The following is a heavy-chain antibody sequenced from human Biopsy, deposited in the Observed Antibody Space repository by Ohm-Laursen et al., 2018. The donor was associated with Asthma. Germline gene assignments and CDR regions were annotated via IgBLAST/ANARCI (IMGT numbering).Heavy chain of an antibody. J-gene: IGHJ4*02. CDR1: GFTFDDCA. CDR2: ISWNSGSI. Sequence: SLRLSCAASGFTFDDCAMHWVRQAPGKGLEWVSGISWNSGSIGYADSVKGRFTISRDNAKNSLYLQMNSLRAEDTALYYCAKGEWELLEANFDYWGQGTLVTVSS. D-gene: IGHD1-26*01. CDR3: AKGEWELLEANFDY. V-gene: IGHV3-9*01.